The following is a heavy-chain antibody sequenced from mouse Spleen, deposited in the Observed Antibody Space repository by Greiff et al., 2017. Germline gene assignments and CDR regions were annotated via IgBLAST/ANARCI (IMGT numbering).Heavy chain of an antibody. J-gene: IGHJ4*01. CDR2: ISSGSSTI. Sequence: EVQVVESGGGLVKPGGSLKLSCAASGFTFSDYGMHWVRQAPEKGLEWVAYISSGSSTIYYADTVKGRFTISRDNAKNTLFLQMTSLRSEDTAMYYCARRGYSYDGYYYAMDYWGQGTSVTVSS. D-gene: IGHD2-12*01. CDR1: GFTFSDYG. CDR3: ARRGYSYDGYYYAMDY. V-gene: IGHV5-17*01.